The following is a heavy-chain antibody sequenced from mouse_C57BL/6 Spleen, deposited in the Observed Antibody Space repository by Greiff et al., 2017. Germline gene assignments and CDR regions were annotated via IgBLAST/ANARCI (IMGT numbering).Heavy chain of an antibody. V-gene: IGHV5-9-1*02. J-gene: IGHJ1*03. CDR3: TREGDGSSYGWYFDV. Sequence: EVKLVESGEGLVKPGGSLKLSCAASGFTFSSYAMSWVRQTPEKRLEWVAYISSGGDYIYYADPVKGRFTISRDNARNTLYLQMSSLKSEDTAMYYCTREGDGSSYGWYFDVWGTGTTVTVSS. CDR2: ISSGGDYI. D-gene: IGHD1-1*01. CDR1: GFTFSSYA.